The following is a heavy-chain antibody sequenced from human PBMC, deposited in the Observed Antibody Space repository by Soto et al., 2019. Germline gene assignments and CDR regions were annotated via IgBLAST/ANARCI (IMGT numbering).Heavy chain of an antibody. D-gene: IGHD6-13*01. CDR1: GGSFSSYA. Sequence: QVQLVQSGSEVKKPGASVKVSCEISGGSFSSYAISWVRQAPGQGLEWMGGVIPVFDTPIYAQKVQGRVTFSADECTRTAHMELSSLRSDDTAAYSCASTPRAGFQYGLDVWGQGTSVTVSS. V-gene: IGHV1-69*01. J-gene: IGHJ6*02. CDR2: VIPVFDTP. CDR3: ASTPRAGFQYGLDV.